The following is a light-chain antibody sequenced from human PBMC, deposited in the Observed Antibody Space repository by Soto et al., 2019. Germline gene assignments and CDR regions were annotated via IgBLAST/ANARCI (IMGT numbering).Light chain of an antibody. J-gene: IGLJ2*01. V-gene: IGLV2-8*01. CDR3: SSYAPSDVV. CDR1: PSDVGGSNS. CDR2: DVN. Sequence: QSALTQPPSASGSPGQSVTISCTGTPSDVGGSNSVSWYQQHPGKAPNLMIYDVNKRPSGVPDRFSGSKSGNTASLTVSGLQAADEAYYFCSSYAPSDVVFGGGTKVT.